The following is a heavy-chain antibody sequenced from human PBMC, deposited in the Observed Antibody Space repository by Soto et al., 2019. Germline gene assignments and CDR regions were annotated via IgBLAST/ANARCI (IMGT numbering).Heavy chain of an antibody. CDR3: ARGGVVLQWFGESPEPFDY. J-gene: IGHJ4*02. CDR2: MNPNSGNT. D-gene: IGHD3-10*01. Sequence: ASVKVSCKASGYTFTSYDINWVRQATGQGLEWMGWMNPNSGNTGYAQEFQGRVTMTRNTSISTAYMELSSLRSEDTAVYYCARGGVVLQWFGESPEPFDYWGQGTLVTVSS. V-gene: IGHV1-8*01. CDR1: GYTFTSYD.